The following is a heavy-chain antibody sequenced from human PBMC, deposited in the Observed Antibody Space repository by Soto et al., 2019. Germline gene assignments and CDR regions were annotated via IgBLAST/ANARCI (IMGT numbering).Heavy chain of an antibody. CDR3: AGEGSALFDY. CDR2: IYHSGST. CDR1: GYSISSGYY. Sequence: SETLSLTCAVSGYSISSGYYWGWIRQPPGKGLEWIGSIYHSGSTYYNPSLKSRVTISVDTSKNQFSLKLSSVTAADTAVYYCAGEGSALFDYWGQGTLVTVSS. J-gene: IGHJ4*02. V-gene: IGHV4-38-2*02.